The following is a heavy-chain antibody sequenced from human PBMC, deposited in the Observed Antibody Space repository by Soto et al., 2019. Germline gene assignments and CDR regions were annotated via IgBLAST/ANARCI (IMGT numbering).Heavy chain of an antibody. Sequence: QVQLVQSGAEVKKPESSVKVSCKAPGGTFSTYAISWVRQAPGQGLEWMGGIIPMFGTANYAQRFQDRVTMTADESTKTVYKELSSLIYEATAVYFCASGIQLWLRRINNGYSGWGQGTLVTVSS. D-gene: IGHD5-18*01. CDR2: IIPMFGTA. J-gene: IGHJ4*02. CDR3: ASGIQLWLRRINNGYSG. V-gene: IGHV1-69*12. CDR1: GGTFSTYA.